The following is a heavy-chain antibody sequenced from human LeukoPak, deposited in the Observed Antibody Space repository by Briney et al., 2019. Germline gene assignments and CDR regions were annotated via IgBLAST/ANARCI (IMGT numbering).Heavy chain of an antibody. V-gene: IGHV1-18*01. J-gene: IGHJ5*02. Sequence: ASVKVSCKASGYTFTSYGISWVRQAPGQGLEWMGWISAYNGNTNYAQKLQGRVTMTTDTSTSTAYMELSRLRSDDTAVYYCARVGLSTVTTRHRKFDPWGQGTLVTVSS. CDR3: ARVGLSTVTTRHRKFDP. CDR2: ISAYNGNT. D-gene: IGHD4-17*01. CDR1: GYTFTSYG.